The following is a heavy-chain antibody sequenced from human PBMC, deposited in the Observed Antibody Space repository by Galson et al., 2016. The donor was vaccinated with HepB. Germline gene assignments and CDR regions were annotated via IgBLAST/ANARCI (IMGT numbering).Heavy chain of an antibody. Sequence: LSLTCAVSGASISRRDYYDGYYWSWIRQRPGAGLEWIGYIYSSGSPYYSPSLRSRVTISQDTSKNQFSLKLTSVTVADTAVYYCARETYGSSGWFDPWGQGTLVTVSS. CDR1: GASISRRDYYDGYY. CDR2: IYSSGSP. J-gene: IGHJ5*02. CDR3: ARETYGSSGWFDP. V-gene: IGHV4-31*11. D-gene: IGHD6-6*01.